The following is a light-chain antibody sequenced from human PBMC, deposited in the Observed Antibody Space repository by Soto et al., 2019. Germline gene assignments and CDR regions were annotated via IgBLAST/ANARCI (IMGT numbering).Light chain of an antibody. V-gene: IGLV3-9*01. CDR1: NIGSKN. CDR2: RDS. J-gene: IGLJ2*01. CDR3: QVWDSSPVI. Sequence: SSELTQPLSVSVALGQTARITCGGNNIGSKNVHWYQQKPGQAPVLVIYRDSNRPSGIPERFSGSNSGNTATLTISRAQAGDEADYYCQVWDSSPVIFGGGTQLTVL.